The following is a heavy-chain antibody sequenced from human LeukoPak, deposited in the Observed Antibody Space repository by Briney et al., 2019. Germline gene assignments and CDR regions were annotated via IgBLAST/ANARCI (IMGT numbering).Heavy chain of an antibody. CDR2: ISSSSSYI. J-gene: IGHJ5*02. CDR1: GFTFSSYS. Sequence: GRSLRLSCAASGFTFSSYSMNWVREAPGKGLEWVSSISSSSSYIYYADSVKGRFTISRDNAKNSLYLQMNSLRAEDTAVYYCARDRSSTSSYWFDPWGQGTLVTVSS. V-gene: IGHV3-21*01. D-gene: IGHD2-2*01. CDR3: ARDRSSTSSYWFDP.